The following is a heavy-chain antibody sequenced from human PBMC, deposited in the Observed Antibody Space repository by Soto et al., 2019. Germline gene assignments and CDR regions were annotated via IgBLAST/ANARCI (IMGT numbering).Heavy chain of an antibody. D-gene: IGHD6-13*01. CDR2: IYPGDSDT. CDR3: ARTSAAGKYYYGMDV. Sequence: PGESLKISCQGSGYSFTSCGIGWVRQMPGKGLEWMGIIYPGDSDTRYSPSFQGQVTISADKSISTAYLQWSSLKASDTAMYYCARTSAAGKYYYGMDVWGQGTTVTVSS. V-gene: IGHV5-51*01. CDR1: GYSFTSCG. J-gene: IGHJ6*02.